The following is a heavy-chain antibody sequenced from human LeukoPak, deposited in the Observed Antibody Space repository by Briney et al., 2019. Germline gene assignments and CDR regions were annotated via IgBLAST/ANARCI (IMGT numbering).Heavy chain of an antibody. CDR1: GFTFSSYA. CDR2: ISGSGGST. CDR3: AKHVVVVPAPSQRLLVFDY. Sequence: GGSLRLSCAASGFTFSSYAMSWVRQAPGKGLEWVSAISGSGGSTYYAHSVKGRFTISRDNSKNTLYLQMNSLRAEDTGVYYCAKHVVVVPAPSQRLLVFDYWGQGTLVTVSS. D-gene: IGHD2-2*01. V-gene: IGHV3-23*01. J-gene: IGHJ4*02.